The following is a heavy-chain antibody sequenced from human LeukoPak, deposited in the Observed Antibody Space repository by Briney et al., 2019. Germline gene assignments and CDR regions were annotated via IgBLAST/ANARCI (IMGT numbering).Heavy chain of an antibody. V-gene: IGHV3-74*01. CDR2: INTEGSST. D-gene: IGHD3-22*01. CDR1: GFTFSSYW. Sequence: GGSLRLSRAASGFTFSSYWMHWVHQAPGKGLVWVSRINTEGSSTSYADSVKGRFTISRDNAKNTLYLQMNSLRAEDTAVYYCARGGYYYDSSGLSYDYWGQGTLVTVSS. CDR3: ARGGYYYDSSGLSYDY. J-gene: IGHJ4*02.